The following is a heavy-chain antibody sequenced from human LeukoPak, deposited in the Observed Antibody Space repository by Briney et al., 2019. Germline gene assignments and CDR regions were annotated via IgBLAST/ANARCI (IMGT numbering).Heavy chain of an antibody. CDR3: TRGTGSYYSLGY. V-gene: IGHV3-74*01. CDR2: INSDGSST. Sequence: GGSLRLSCAVSGFTFSSYWMHWVRQAPGKGLVWVSRINSDGSSTIYADSVQGRFTISRDNAKNTLYLQMNSLRAEDTAVYFCTRGTGSYYSLGYWGQGALVTVSS. J-gene: IGHJ4*02. CDR1: GFTFSSYW. D-gene: IGHD3-10*01.